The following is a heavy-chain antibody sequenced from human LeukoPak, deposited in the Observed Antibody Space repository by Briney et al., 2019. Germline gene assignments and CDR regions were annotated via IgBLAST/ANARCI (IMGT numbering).Heavy chain of an antibody. CDR3: ARDLDSSGWYTVGWFDP. D-gene: IGHD6-19*01. V-gene: IGHV3-23*01. CDR1: GFYFANYA. CDR2: TVGGGSPNT. J-gene: IGHJ5*02. Sequence: GGSLRLSCAASGFYFANYAMSWVRQAPGKGLEWVSATVGGGSPNTYHADSVKGRFTISRDNSKNSLYLQMNSLRAEDTAVYYCARDLDSSGWYTVGWFDPWGQGTLVTVSS.